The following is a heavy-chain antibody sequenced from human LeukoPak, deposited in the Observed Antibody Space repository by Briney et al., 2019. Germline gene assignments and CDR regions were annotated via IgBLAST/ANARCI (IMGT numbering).Heavy chain of an antibody. D-gene: IGHD1-26*01. V-gene: IGHV4-59*08. CDR2: IYFSGST. CDR3: ARTFSESYYYYGMDV. J-gene: IGHJ6*02. CDR1: GVSITSFY. Sequence: SETLSLTCTVSGVSITSFYWSWIRQPPGKGLEWIGYIYFSGSTNYNPSLKSRVTVSLDTTKNQVSLKLSSVSAADTAVYYCARTFSESYYYYGMDVWGQGTTVTVSS.